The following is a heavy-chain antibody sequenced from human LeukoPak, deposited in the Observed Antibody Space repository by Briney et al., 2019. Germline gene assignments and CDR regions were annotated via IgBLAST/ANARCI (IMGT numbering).Heavy chain of an antibody. D-gene: IGHD1-26*01. CDR3: AREPIVGAAYFDY. Sequence: EASVKVSCKASGGTFSSYAISWVRQAPGQGLEWMGGIIPIFGTANYAQKFQGRVTITTDESTSTAYMELSSLRSEDTAVYYCAREPIVGAAYFDYWGRGTLVTVSS. CDR1: GGTFSSYA. CDR2: IIPIFGTA. V-gene: IGHV1-69*05. J-gene: IGHJ4*02.